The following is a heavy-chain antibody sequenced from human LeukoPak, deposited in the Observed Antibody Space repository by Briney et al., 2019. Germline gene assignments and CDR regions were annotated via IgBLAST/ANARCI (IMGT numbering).Heavy chain of an antibody. V-gene: IGHV1-2*02. CDR1: GYTFTGYY. D-gene: IGHD2-15*01. J-gene: IGHJ4*02. CDR3: AREHCSGGSCYSRLDY. Sequence: ASVKVSCRASGYTFTGYYMHWVRQAPGQGLEWMGWINPSSGGTNYAQKFQGRVTMTRDTSISTAYMELSRLRSDDTAVYYCAREHCSGGSCYSRLDYWGQGTLVTVSS. CDR2: INPSSGGT.